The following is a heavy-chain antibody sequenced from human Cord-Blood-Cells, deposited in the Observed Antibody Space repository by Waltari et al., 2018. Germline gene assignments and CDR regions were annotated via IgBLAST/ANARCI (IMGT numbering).Heavy chain of an antibody. CDR1: GGSFLVYY. V-gene: IGHV4-34*01. J-gene: IGHJ4*02. Sequence: QVQLQQWGAGLLKPSESLPPTCAVSGGSFLVYYWHWTGPPPGKGLEWIGEINHSGSSNYNPSLKCRVTISVDTSKNQFSLKLSSVTAAYTAVYYCARGRGYSGSSIFDYWGQGTLVTVSS. D-gene: IGHD1-26*01. CDR2: INHSGSS. CDR3: ARGRGYSGSSIFDY.